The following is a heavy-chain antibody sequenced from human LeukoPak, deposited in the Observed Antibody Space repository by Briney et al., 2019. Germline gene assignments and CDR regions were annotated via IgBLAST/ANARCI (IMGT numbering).Heavy chain of an antibody. Sequence: GGSLRLSCAASGFTFDDYAMHWVRQAPGKGLEWVSLISGDGGSTYYVDSVKGRFTSSRDNSKNSLYLQMNSLRTGDTALYYCAKDVSPGLGVNWFDPWGQGTLVTVSS. CDR3: AKDVSPGLGVNWFDP. D-gene: IGHD3-10*01. J-gene: IGHJ5*02. CDR1: GFTFDDYA. CDR2: ISGDGGST. V-gene: IGHV3-43*02.